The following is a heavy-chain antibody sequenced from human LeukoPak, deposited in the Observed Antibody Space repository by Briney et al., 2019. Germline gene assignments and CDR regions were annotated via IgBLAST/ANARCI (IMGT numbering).Heavy chain of an antibody. CDR1: EFTFSSYA. CDR2: ISGSGAST. V-gene: IGHV3-23*01. Sequence: GGSLRLSCAASEFTFSSYAMSWVRQAPGKGLEWVSGISGSGASTHYADSVKGRFTISRDNSKSSLYLQMNNLRAEDTAVYYCAKVVVGSNYYFDYWGQGTLATVSS. D-gene: IGHD2-15*01. J-gene: IGHJ4*02. CDR3: AKVVVGSNYYFDY.